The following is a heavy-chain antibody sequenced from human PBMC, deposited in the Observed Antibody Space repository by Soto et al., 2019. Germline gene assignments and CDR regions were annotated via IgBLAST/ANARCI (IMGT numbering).Heavy chain of an antibody. CDR1: GFTFSNNV. Sequence: EVQLLESGGGLGQPGGSLRLSCAASGFTFSNNVMTWVRQAPGKGLEWVSSITGGGDSTYYADSVKGRITISRDNSKNTLYLQMNSLGAKDTAVYYCARKHDYDQYSYLDVWGKGTTVTVS. D-gene: IGHD2-21*01. CDR2: ITGGGDST. CDR3: ARKHDYDQYSYLDV. V-gene: IGHV3-23*01. J-gene: IGHJ6*03.